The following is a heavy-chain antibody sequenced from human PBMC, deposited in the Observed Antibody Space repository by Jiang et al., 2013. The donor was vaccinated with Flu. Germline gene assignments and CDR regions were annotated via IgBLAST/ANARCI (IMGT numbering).Heavy chain of an antibody. J-gene: IGHJ5*02. D-gene: IGHD6-6*01. CDR2: VNHMEAP. Sequence: YWSWIRQPPRERGWSGLGKVNHMEAPTTTRPLKSRVTISVDTSKNRFSLKLSSVTAADTAVYYCAIPGNSSSSSWFDPWGQGTLVTVSS. CDR3: AIPGNSSSSSWFDP. V-gene: IGHV4-34*01. CDR1: Y.